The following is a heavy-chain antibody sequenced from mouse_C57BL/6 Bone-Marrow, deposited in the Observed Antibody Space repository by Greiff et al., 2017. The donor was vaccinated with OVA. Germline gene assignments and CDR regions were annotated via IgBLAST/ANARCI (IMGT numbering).Heavy chain of an antibody. CDR3: ARHEGGGTTVVATEEAWFAY. D-gene: IGHD1-1*01. V-gene: IGHV1-62-2*01. J-gene: IGHJ3*01. CDR1: GYTFTEYT. Sequence: QVQLQQSGAELVKPGASVKLSCKASGYTFTEYTIHWVKQRSGQGLEWIGWFYPGSGSIKYNEKFKDKATLTADKSSSTVYMELSRLTSEDSAVYFCARHEGGGTTVVATEEAWFAYWGQGTLVTVSA. CDR2: FYPGSGSI.